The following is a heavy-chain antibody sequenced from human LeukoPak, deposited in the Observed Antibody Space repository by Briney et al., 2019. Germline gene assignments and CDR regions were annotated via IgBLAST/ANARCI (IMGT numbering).Heavy chain of an antibody. Sequence: SETLSLTCTVSGGSINHYWSWIRQPAGKGLEWIGRIYSSGSANYSPSLKSRVSMSIDTSNNHFSLNLTSVTAADTALYLCARDVRYASGWSTPESWGQGTLVTVSS. CDR3: ARDVRYASGWSTPES. CDR1: GGSINHY. CDR2: IYSSGSA. J-gene: IGHJ5*02. V-gene: IGHV4-4*07. D-gene: IGHD6-19*01.